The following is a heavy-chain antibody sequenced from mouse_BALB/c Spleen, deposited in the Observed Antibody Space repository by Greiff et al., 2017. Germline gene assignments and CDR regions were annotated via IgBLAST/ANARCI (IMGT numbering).Heavy chain of an antibody. V-gene: IGHV1-7*01. CDR1: GYTFTSYW. J-gene: IGHJ3*01. CDR3: ARKSYAWFAY. CDR2: INPSTGYT. Sequence: QVQLKESGAELAKPGASVKMSCKASGYTFTSYWMHWVKQRPGQGLEWIGYINPSTGYTEYNQKFKDKATLTADKSSSTAYMQLSSLTSEDSAVYYCARKSYAWFAYWGQGTLVTVSA. D-gene: IGHD1-1*01.